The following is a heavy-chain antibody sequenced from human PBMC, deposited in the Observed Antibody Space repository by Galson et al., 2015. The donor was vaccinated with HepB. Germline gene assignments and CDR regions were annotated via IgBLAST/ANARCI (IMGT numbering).Heavy chain of an antibody. V-gene: IGHV1-18*04. CDR2: ISAYNGNT. CDR3: ARDVHHCSSTSCEYYYYGMDV. Sequence: SVKVSCKASGYTFTSYGISWVRQAPGQGLEWMGWISAYNGNTNYAQKLQGRVTMTTDTSTSTAYMELRSLRSDDTAVYYCARDVHHCSSTSCEYYYYGMDVWGQGTTVTVSS. J-gene: IGHJ6*02. D-gene: IGHD2-2*01. CDR1: GYTFTSYG.